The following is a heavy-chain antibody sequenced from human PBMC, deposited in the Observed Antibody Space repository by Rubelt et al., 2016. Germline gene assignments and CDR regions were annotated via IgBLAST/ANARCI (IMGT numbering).Heavy chain of an antibody. CDR3: ARARRATGTMIMDD. J-gene: IGHJ4*02. D-gene: IGHD1-1*01. CDR2: IYYSGST. Sequence: QVQLQESGPGLVKPSETLSLTCTVPGGSISSYYWSWIRQPPGKGLEWIGYIYYSGSTNCNPSLKSRVTISVDTAKNQFTLKLSSVTAADTAVYYDARARRATGTMIMDDWGQGTLVTVSS. CDR1: GGSISSYY. V-gene: IGHV4-59*01.